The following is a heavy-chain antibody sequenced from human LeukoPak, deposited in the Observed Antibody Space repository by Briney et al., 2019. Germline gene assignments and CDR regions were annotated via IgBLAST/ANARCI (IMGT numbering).Heavy chain of an antibody. D-gene: IGHD2-15*01. CDR3: ARGPVVVAATPYYYYGMDV. V-gene: IGHV4-34*01. CDR2: INHSGST. Sequence: PSETLSLTCAVYGGSFSGYYWSWIRQPPGKGLEWIGEINHSGSTNYNPSLKSRVTTSVDTSKNQFSLKLSSVTAADTAVYYCARGPVVVAATPYYYYGMDVWGQGTTVTVSS. J-gene: IGHJ6*02. CDR1: GGSFSGYY.